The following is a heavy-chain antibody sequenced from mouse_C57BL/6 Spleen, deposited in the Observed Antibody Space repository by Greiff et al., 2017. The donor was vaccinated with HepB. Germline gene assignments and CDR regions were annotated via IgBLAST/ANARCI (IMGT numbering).Heavy chain of an antibody. CDR2: INPSSGYT. D-gene: IGHD2-4*01. CDR1: GYTFTSYT. CDR3: ARSDYGGDFDY. V-gene: IGHV1-4*01. Sequence: QVHVKQSGAELARPGASVKMSCKASGYTFTSYTMHWVKQRPGQGLEWIGYINPSSGYTKYNQKFKDKATLTADKSSSTAYMQLSSLTSEDSAVYYCARSDYGGDFDYWGQGTTLTVSS. J-gene: IGHJ2*01.